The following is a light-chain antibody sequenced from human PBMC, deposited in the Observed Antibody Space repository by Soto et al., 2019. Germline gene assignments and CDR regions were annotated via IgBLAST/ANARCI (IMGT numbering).Light chain of an antibody. CDR2: SAS. J-gene: IGKJ4*01. V-gene: IGKV1-9*01. CDR3: QQLSRYPLT. CDR1: QALSNY. Sequence: IQLTQSPSVLAASVGDTVTITCRASQALSNYLAWYQQKPGKAPDLLIYSASTLQSGVPSRFRGSGSETEFSLTIRALQPEDFETYYCQQLSRYPLTFGGGTKVDIK.